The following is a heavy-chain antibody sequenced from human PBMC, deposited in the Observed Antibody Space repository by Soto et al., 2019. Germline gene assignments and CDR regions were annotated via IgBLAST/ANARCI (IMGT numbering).Heavy chain of an antibody. CDR3: ARDLRYSSSWWNWFDP. CDR1: GFTFSSYE. D-gene: IGHD6-13*01. J-gene: IGHJ5*02. Sequence: GGSLRLSCAASGFTFSSYEMNWVRQSPGKGLEWVSYISSSGSTIYYADSVKGRFTISRDNAKNSLYLQMNSLRAEDTAVYYCARDLRYSSSWWNWFDPWGQGTLVTVSS. CDR2: ISSSGSTI. V-gene: IGHV3-48*03.